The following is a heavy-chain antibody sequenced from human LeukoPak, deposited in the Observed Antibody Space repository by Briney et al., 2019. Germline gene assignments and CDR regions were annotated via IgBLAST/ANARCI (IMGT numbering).Heavy chain of an antibody. Sequence: SETLSLTCTVSGGSISSSSYYWGWIRQPPGKGLEWIGGIYYSGSTYYNPSLKSRVTISVDTSKNQFSLKLSSVTAADTAVYYCARDLANCSGGSCSDYWGQGTLVTVSS. D-gene: IGHD2-15*01. CDR2: IYYSGST. CDR3: ARDLANCSGGSCSDY. CDR1: GGSISSSSYY. J-gene: IGHJ4*02. V-gene: IGHV4-39*02.